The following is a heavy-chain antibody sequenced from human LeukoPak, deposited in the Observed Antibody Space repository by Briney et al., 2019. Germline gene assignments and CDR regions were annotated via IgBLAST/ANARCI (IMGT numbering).Heavy chain of an antibody. D-gene: IGHD1-26*01. J-gene: IGHJ4*02. V-gene: IGHV3-30*04. Sequence: GGSLRLSCAASGFTFSSYAMHWVRQAPGKGLEWVAVISYDGSNKYYADSVKGRFTISRDNAKNSLYLQMNSLRAEDTAVYYCARNGARKTVDYWGQGTLVTVSS. CDR1: GFTFSSYA. CDR2: ISYDGSNK. CDR3: ARNGARKTVDY.